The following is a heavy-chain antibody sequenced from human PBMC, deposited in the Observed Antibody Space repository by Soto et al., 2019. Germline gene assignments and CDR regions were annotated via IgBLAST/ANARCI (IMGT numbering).Heavy chain of an antibody. D-gene: IGHD2-2*01. V-gene: IGHV4-31*02. CDR1: GGSISSGGYY. J-gene: IGHJ5*02. CDR2: IYYSGST. Sequence: SETLSLTCTVSGGSISSGGYYWSWIRQHPGKGLEWIGYIYYSGSTYYNPSLKSRVTISVDTSKNQFSLKLSSVTAADTAVYYCARLGYCSSTSCYRGGTWFDPWGQGTRVTVSS. CDR3: ARLGYCSSTSCYRGGTWFDP.